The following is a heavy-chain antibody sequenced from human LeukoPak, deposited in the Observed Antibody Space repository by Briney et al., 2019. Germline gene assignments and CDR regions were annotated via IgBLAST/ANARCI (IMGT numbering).Heavy chain of an antibody. CDR1: GGSISTYY. D-gene: IGHD2-15*01. V-gene: IGHV4-59*01. J-gene: IGHJ6*03. CDR3: ARSYCSGASCYLYYYYYYMDV. Sequence: SETLSLTCTVSGGSISTYYWSWIRQPPGKGLEWIGFIYNSGSTNYNPSLKSRVTMSVDASKNEFSLKLTSVTAADTAVYYCARSYCSGASCYLYYYYYYMDVWGKGTTVTVSS. CDR2: IYNSGST.